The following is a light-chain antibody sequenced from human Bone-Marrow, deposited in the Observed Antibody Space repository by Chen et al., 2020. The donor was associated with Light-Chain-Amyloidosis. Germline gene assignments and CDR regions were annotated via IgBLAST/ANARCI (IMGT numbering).Light chain of an antibody. CDR1: QHIRNE. CDR2: GAS. J-gene: IGKJ5*01. CDR3: LQDFTYPRT. V-gene: IGKV1-6*01. Sequence: AILMTQSPPSLSASVGERVTITCRASQHIRNELAWYQKNPGRAPRLLISGASKLHSGVPSRFSGSGVGTDFTLTITSVQPEDFATYYCLQDFTYPRTFGPGTRL.